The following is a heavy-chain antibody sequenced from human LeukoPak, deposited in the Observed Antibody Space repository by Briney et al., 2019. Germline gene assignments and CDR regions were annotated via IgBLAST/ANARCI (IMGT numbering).Heavy chain of an antibody. V-gene: IGHV1-2*02. CDR1: GYTFTGYY. CDR2: INPNSGGT. D-gene: IGHD3-22*01. CDR3: ARLSDSSGYLFDY. Sequence: GASVTVSCKASGYTFTGYYMHWVRQAPGQGLEWMGWINPNSGGTNYAQKFQGRVTMTRDTSISTAYMELSRLRSDDTAVYYCARLSDSSGYLFDYWGQGTLVTVSS. J-gene: IGHJ4*02.